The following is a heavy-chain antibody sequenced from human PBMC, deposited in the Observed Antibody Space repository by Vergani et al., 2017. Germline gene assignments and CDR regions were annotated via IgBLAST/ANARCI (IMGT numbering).Heavy chain of an antibody. Sequence: EVELVQSGPEMRKPGASLKISCKGSEYSFGNYWIGWVRQMPGKGLEWMGIIYPADSDTRYSPSFQGQVTISADKSISTAFLQWDSLKASDTALYYCARHTTYTDSWGQGTLATVSS. D-gene: IGHD1-1*01. J-gene: IGHJ4*02. CDR3: ARHTTYTDS. CDR2: IYPADSDT. V-gene: IGHV5-51*01. CDR1: EYSFGNYW.